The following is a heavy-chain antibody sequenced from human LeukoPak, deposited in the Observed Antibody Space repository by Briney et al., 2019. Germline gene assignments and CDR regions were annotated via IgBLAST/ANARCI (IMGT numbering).Heavy chain of an antibody. Sequence: GGSLRLSCAASGFTFSSYRMNWVRQAPGKGLEWVSSISSSRNYIYYADSVKGRFTISRDNAKNSLYLQMNSLRAEDTAVCYCARVDTAMVSFDPWGQGTLVTVSS. D-gene: IGHD5-18*01. J-gene: IGHJ5*02. CDR2: ISSSRNYI. CDR1: GFTFSSYR. CDR3: ARVDTAMVSFDP. V-gene: IGHV3-21*01.